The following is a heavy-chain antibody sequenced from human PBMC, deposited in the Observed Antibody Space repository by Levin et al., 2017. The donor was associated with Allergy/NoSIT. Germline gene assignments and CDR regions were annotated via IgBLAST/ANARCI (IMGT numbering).Heavy chain of an antibody. CDR3: ARATAMVTIKSLSPTDI. V-gene: IGHV1-46*01. CDR1: GYTFTSYY. J-gene: IGHJ6*02. D-gene: IGHD5-18*01. Sequence: HGESLKISCKASGYTFTSYYIHWVRQAPGQGLEWMGVINPSGGSTSYAQKFQGRVTMTRDTSTSTVYMELSSLRSEDTAVYYCARATAMVTIKSLSPTDIWGQGTTVTVSS. CDR2: INPSGGST.